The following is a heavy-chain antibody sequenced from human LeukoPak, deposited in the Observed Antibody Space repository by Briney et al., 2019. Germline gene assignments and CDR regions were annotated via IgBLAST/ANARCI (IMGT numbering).Heavy chain of an antibody. V-gene: IGHV1-2*02. D-gene: IGHD5-24*01. CDR2: INPNSGGT. J-gene: IGHJ4*02. CDR1: GYTFTGYY. Sequence: ASVKVSCKASGYTFTGYYMHWVRQAPGQGLEWMGGINPNSGGTNYAQKFQGRVTMTRDTSISTAYMELSRLRSDDTAVYYCARGVSRDGYNSLYYFDYWGQGTLVTVSS. CDR3: ARGVSRDGYNSLYYFDY.